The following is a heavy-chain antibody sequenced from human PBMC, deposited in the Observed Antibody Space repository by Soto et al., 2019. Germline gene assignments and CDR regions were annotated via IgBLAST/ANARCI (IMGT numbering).Heavy chain of an antibody. Sequence: SVKVSCKASGYKFINHYIHWVRQAPGVGLEWMGIINPNGGGTDYAQKFQGRVTMTTDTYASTVHMELSSLRSEDTAVHFCARDSSASATSYSFDYWGQGTLVTVSS. D-gene: IGHD3-10*01. CDR1: GYKFINHY. V-gene: IGHV1-46*01. CDR3: ARDSSASATSYSFDY. CDR2: INPNGGGT. J-gene: IGHJ4*02.